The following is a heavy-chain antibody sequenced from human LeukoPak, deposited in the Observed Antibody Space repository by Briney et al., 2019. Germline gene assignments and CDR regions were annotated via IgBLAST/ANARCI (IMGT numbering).Heavy chain of an antibody. CDR3: TRHGSNSGSYPDY. CDR1: GFDFSGFY. D-gene: IGHD3-10*01. V-gene: IGHV3-73*01. CDR2: IRNKPNSYTT. J-gene: IGHJ4*02. Sequence: PGRSLRLSCAASGFDFSGFYVHWVRQASGRGLEWVGLIRNKPNSYTTAYAASVKGRFTISRDDSKNMAYLQMDSLKTEDTAVYYCTRHGSNSGSYPDYWGQGTLVTVSS.